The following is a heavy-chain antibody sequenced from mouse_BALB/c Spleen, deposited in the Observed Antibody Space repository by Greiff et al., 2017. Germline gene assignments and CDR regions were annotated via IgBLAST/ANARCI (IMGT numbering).Heavy chain of an antibody. CDR2: IYPGSGST. V-gene: IGHV1S22*01. D-gene: IGHD2-14*01. J-gene: IGHJ4*01. CDR3: TRSGGGYDIAMDY. CDR1: GYTFTSYW. Sequence: LQQPGSELVRPGASVKLSCKASGYTFTSYWMHWVKQRPGQGLEWIGNIYPGSGSTNYDEKFKSKATLTVDTSSSTAYMQLSSLTSEDSAVYYCTRSGGGYDIAMDYWGQGTSVTVSS.